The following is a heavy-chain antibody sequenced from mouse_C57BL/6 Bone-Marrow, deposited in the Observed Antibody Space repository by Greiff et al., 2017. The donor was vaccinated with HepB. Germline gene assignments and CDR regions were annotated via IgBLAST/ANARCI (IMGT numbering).Heavy chain of an antibody. CDR1: GFSLTSYA. Sequence: VQLQQSGPGLVAPSQSLSITCTVSGFSLTSYAISWVRQPPGKGLEWLGVIWTGGGTNYNSALKSRLSISKDNSKSQVFLKMNSLQTDDTARYYCARTSTVVAPYYYAMDYWGQGTSVTVSS. J-gene: IGHJ4*01. CDR3: ARTSTVVAPYYYAMDY. D-gene: IGHD1-1*01. V-gene: IGHV2-9-1*01. CDR2: IWTGGGT.